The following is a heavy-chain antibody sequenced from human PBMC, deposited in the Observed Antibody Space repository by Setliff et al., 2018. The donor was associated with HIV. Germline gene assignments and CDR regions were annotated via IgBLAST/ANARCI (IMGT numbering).Heavy chain of an antibody. CDR3: SRGPTICGSFTGVVYTAPLPSFDT. V-gene: IGHV4-34*01. D-gene: IGHD3-3*01. Sequence: PSETLSLTCAVYGGSFSGFSWNWIRQPPGKGLEWIGDINNYGVTLYTSSLAGRVTISVDTSKNQFSLTLKSLTVADTALYFCSRGPTICGSFTGVVYTAPLPSFDTWSQGSLVTAPQ. CDR2: INNYGVT. J-gene: IGHJ4*02. CDR1: GGSFSGFS.